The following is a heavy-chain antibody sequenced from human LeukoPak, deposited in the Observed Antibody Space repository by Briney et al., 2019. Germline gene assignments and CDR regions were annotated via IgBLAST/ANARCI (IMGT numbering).Heavy chain of an antibody. V-gene: IGHV3-23*01. Sequence: GGSLRLSCAASGFTFSSYGMHWVRQAPGKGLEWVSLISGSGGSSYYADSVKGRFTISRDNSRNTLYLQMNSLRAEDTAVYHCAILLGYCSSGSCLNVWGQGTTVTVSS. J-gene: IGHJ6*02. CDR1: GFTFSSYG. CDR3: AILLGYCSSGSCLNV. D-gene: IGHD2-15*01. CDR2: ISGSGGSS.